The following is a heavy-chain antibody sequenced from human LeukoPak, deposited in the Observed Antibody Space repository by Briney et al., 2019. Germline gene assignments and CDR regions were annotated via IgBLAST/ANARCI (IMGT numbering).Heavy chain of an antibody. D-gene: IGHD3-22*01. V-gene: IGHV4-59*01. J-gene: IGHJ4*02. CDR2: IYYSGST. CDR3: ARDGDYYDSSGYCFDY. CDR1: GGSISSYY. Sequence: SETLSLTCTVSGGSISSYYWSWIRQPPGKGLEWIGYIYYSGSTNYNPSLKSRVTISVDTSKNQFSLKLSSVTAADTAVCYCARDGDYYDSSGYCFDYWGQGTLVTVSS.